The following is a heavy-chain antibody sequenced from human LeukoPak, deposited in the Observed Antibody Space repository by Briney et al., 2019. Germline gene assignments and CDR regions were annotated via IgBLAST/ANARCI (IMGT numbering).Heavy chain of an antibody. J-gene: IGHJ4*02. CDR1: GFTVSSNY. CDR3: TRDSGWLKLFY. V-gene: IGHV3-53*01. CDR2: IYSGDST. Sequence: GGSLRLSCAASGFTVSSNYMSWVRQAPGKGLEWVSVIYSGDSTYYADSVKGRFTISRDNAKNSLYLQMNSLRAEDTAVYYCTRDSGWLKLFYWGQGTLVTVSS. D-gene: IGHD5-24*01.